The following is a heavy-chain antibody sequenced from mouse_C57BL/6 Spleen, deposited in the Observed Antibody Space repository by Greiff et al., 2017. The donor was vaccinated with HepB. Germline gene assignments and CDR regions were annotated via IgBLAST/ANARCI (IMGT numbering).Heavy chain of an antibody. CDR1: GFTFSSYG. D-gene: IGHD3-3*01. CDR3: AKEGLGY. V-gene: IGHV5-6*01. Sequence: DVQLQESGGDLVKPGGSLKLSCAASGFTFSSYGMSWVRQTPDKRLEWVATISSGGSYTYYPDSVKGRFTISRDNAKNTLYLQMSSLKSEDTAMYYCAKEGLGYWGQGTLVTVSA. CDR2: ISSGGSYT. J-gene: IGHJ3*01.